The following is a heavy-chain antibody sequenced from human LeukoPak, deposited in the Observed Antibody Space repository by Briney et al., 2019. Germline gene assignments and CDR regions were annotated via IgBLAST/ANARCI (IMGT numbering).Heavy chain of an antibody. CDR2: IIGSGGST. CDR3: AKDYVELQFDY. J-gene: IGHJ4*02. CDR1: GFTFGNYA. Sequence: GGSLRLSCAASGFTFGNYAMSWVRQAPGKGLEWVSAIIGSGGSTYYADSVKGRFTISRDNSKNTLNLQMNSLRAEDTAVYYCAKDYVELQFDYWGQGALVTVSS. V-gene: IGHV3-23*01. D-gene: IGHD1-7*01.